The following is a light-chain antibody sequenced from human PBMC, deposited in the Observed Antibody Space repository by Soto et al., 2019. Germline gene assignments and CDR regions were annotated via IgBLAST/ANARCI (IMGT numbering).Light chain of an antibody. V-gene: IGKV3D-7*01. CDR3: QQNYGAPLS. J-gene: IGKJ4*01. Sequence: EIVLTQSPATLSLSPGERATLSCRASQSVSSYLAWYQQKPRQPPKLIVTWASARGSGVPERFSGSGSGTDFTLTTSSLQAEDVAVYYCQQNYGAPLSFGGGTKVEIK. CDR2: WAS. CDR1: QSVSSY.